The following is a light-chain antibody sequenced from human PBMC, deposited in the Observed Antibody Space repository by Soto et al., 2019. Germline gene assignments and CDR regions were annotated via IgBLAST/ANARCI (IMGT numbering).Light chain of an antibody. CDR3: YEYGLCPRAQ. J-gene: IGKJ4*02. CDR1: QSVSRNY. CDR2: GAS. V-gene: IGKV3-20*01. Sequence: QSVRSLSRGRRDIPSWTAFQSVSRNYLAWYQHKPGQAPRLLIYGASSRATGIPDRFSGSGSGTDFTLRIGVLESEDFGLYDCYEYGLCPRAQFGGGTKVDI.